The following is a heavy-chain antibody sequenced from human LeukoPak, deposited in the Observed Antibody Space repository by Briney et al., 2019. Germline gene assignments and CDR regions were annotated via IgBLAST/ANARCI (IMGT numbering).Heavy chain of an antibody. J-gene: IGHJ4*02. CDR3: AKDMYYYGSGSYYNFDY. V-gene: IGHV3-48*03. Sequence: GGSLRLSCSASGFIFSNYEMNWVRQAPGKGLEWLSYISDNGNTQYYADSVKGRFTISRDNSKNTLYLQMNSLRAEDTAVYYCAKDMYYYGSGSYYNFDYWGQGTLVTVSS. CDR1: GFIFSNYE. CDR2: ISDNGNTQ. D-gene: IGHD3-10*01.